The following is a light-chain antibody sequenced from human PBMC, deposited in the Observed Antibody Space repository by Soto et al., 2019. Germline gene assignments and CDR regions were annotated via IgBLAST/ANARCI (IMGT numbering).Light chain of an antibody. J-gene: IGLJ3*02. V-gene: IGLV1-40*01. CDR3: RSYDSSLSGSV. Sequence: QSVLTQPPSVSGAPGQRVTISCSGSSSNIGAGYDVHWYQQLPGTAPKLLIYVNSNRPSGVPDRFSGSKSGTSASLAITGLQAGDEADYYCRSYDSSLSGSVFGGGTKLTVL. CDR2: VNS. CDR1: SSNIGAGYD.